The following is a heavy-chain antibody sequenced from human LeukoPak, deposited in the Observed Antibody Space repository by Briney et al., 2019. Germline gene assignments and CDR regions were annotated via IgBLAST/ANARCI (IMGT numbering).Heavy chain of an antibody. J-gene: IGHJ6*03. CDR2: MNPNSGNT. Sequence: GASVKVSCKASGYTFTSYDINWVRQATGQGLEWMGWMNPNSGNTGYAQKFQGRVTITRNTSISTAYMELSSLRSEDTAVYYCARGGYDFWSGYSRFGALYYMDVWGKGTTVTVSS. CDR3: ARGGYDFWSGYSRFGALYYMDV. V-gene: IGHV1-8*03. CDR1: GYTFTSYD. D-gene: IGHD3-3*01.